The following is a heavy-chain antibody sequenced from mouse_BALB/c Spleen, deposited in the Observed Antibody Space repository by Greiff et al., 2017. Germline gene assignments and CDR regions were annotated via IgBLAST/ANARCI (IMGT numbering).Heavy chain of an antibody. D-gene: IGHD4-1*01. Sequence: QVQLQQSGAELMKPGASVKISCKATGYTFSSYWIEWVKQRPGHGLEWIGEILPGSGSTNYNEKFKGKATFTADTSSNTAYMQLSSLTSEDAAVYYYASAELGDYYAMDYWGQGTSVTVSS. V-gene: IGHV1-9*01. J-gene: IGHJ4*01. CDR2: ILPGSGST. CDR1: GYTFSSYW. CDR3: ASAELGDYYAMDY.